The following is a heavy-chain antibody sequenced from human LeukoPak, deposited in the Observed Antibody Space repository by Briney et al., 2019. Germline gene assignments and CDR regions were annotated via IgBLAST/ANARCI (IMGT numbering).Heavy chain of an antibody. V-gene: IGHV4-59*12. J-gene: IGHJ5*02. CDR3: ARDPEFRVLTYDSSALP. D-gene: IGHD3-22*01. CDR1: GGSISSYY. CDR2: IYYSGST. Sequence: SETLSLTCTVSGGSISSYYWSWIRQPPGKGLEWIGYIYYSGSTNYNPSLKSRVTISVDTSKNQCSLKLSSVTAADTAVYYCARDPEFRVLTYDSSALPWGQGTLVTASS.